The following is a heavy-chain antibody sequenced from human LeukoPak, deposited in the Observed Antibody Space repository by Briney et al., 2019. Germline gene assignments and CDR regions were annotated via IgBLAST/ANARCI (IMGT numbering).Heavy chain of an antibody. Sequence: PSETLSLTCAVYGGSFSGYYWSWIRQPPGKGLEWIGEINHSGSTNYNPSLKSRVTISVDTSKNQFSLKLSSVTAADTAVYYCASRGGRYCSGGSCQKTDYWGQGTLVTVSS. J-gene: IGHJ4*02. D-gene: IGHD2-15*01. V-gene: IGHV4-34*01. CDR2: INHSGST. CDR3: ASRGGRYCSGGSCQKTDY. CDR1: GGSFSGYY.